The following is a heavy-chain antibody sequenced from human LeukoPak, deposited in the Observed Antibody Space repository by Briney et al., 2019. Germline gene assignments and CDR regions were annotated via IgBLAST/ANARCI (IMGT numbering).Heavy chain of an antibody. V-gene: IGHV4-34*01. D-gene: IGHD6-19*01. CDR2: INHSGST. Sequence: SVTLSLTCAVYGGSFSGYYWSWIRQPPGKGLEWIGEINHSGSTNYNPSLKSRVTISVDTSKNQFSLKLSSVTAADTAVYYCARGGAVADPYFFDYWGQGTPVTVSS. J-gene: IGHJ4*02. CDR3: ARGGAVADPYFFDY. CDR1: GGSFSGYY.